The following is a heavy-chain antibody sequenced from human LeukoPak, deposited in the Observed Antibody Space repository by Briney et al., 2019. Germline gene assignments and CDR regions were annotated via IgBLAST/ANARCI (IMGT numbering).Heavy chain of an antibody. CDR3: TRNRVGVLEWLSRWDAFDI. CDR2: IYPGDSDT. J-gene: IGHJ3*02. Sequence: GESLKISCKASGYTFSTSWIGWVRQMPGKGLEWMGIIYPGDSDTRYSPSFQGQVTISVDRSITTAYLQWSSLKASDTAMYDCTRNRVGVLEWLSRWDAFDIWGQGTMVTVST. CDR1: GYTFSTSW. V-gene: IGHV5-51*01. D-gene: IGHD3-3*01.